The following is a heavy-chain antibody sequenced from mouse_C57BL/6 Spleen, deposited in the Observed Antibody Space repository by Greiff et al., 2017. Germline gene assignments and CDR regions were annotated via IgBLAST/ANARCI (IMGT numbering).Heavy chain of an antibody. D-gene: IGHD2-3*01. CDR3: ARAWLLQSIAMDY. CDR1: GYTFTSYW. CDR2: IYPGSGST. J-gene: IGHJ4*01. Sequence: VQLQQPGAELVKPGASVKMSCTASGYTFTSYWITWVKQRPGQGLEWIGDIYPGSGSTNYNEKFKSKATLTVDTSSSTAYMQLSSLTSEDSAVYYCARAWLLQSIAMDYWGQGTSVTVSS. V-gene: IGHV1-55*01.